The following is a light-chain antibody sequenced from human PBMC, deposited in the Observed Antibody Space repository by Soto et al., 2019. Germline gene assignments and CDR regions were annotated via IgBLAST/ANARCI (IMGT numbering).Light chain of an antibody. Sequence: EIVLTQSPATLSLSPGERATLSCRASQSVSSYLVWYQQKPGQAPRLLIYDASNRATDIPARFSGSGSGTDFTLTISSREPEDFAVYYCQQRSSWPPTFGGGAKVEIK. CDR2: DAS. J-gene: IGKJ4*01. V-gene: IGKV3-11*01. CDR3: QQRSSWPPT. CDR1: QSVSSY.